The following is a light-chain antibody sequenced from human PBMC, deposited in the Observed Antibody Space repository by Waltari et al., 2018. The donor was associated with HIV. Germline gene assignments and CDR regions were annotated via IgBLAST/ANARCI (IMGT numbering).Light chain of an antibody. J-gene: IGLJ1*01. CDR1: QMGAKS. CDR2: QDS. Sequence: SYELTQPPSVPVPPGQQAPTSCTGDQMGAKSACWYPQRPGQSPVLVIYQDSHRPSGIPERFSGSNSGNTATLTISGTQAMDEADYFCQAWDSSTYVFGPGTKVTVL. V-gene: IGLV3-1*01. CDR3: QAWDSSTYV.